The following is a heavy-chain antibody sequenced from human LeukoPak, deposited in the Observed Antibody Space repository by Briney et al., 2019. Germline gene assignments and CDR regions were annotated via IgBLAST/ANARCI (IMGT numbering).Heavy chain of an antibody. Sequence: ASVKVSCKASGYTFTGYYMYWVRQAPGQGLEWVGWINPNSGDTNYAQMFQGRVTMTRDTSISTAYMELSRLRSDDTAVYYCARDTSVGPYHWIDPWGQGTLVTVSS. J-gene: IGHJ5*02. CDR2: INPNSGDT. V-gene: IGHV1-2*02. CDR3: ARDTSVGPYHWIDP. D-gene: IGHD2-2*01. CDR1: GYTFTGYY.